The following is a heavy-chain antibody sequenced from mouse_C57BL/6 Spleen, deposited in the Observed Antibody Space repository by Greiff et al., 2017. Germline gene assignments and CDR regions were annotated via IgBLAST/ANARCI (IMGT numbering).Heavy chain of an antibody. Sequence: QVQLKESGPGLVAPSQSLSIPCTVSGFSLHSYGVDWVLQSPGKGLAWLGGIWGVGSTNSNCALKSRLIISKDNSKSQVFLKMNSRQTDDTAMYYCATERFAYWGQGTLGTVAA. CDR2: IWGVGST. V-gene: IGHV2-6*01. J-gene: IGHJ3*01. CDR3: ATERFAY. CDR1: GFSLHSYG.